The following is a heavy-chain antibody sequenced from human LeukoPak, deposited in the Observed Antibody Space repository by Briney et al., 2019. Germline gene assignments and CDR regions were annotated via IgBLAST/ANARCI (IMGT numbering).Heavy chain of an antibody. V-gene: IGHV4-59*01. Sequence: SETLSLTCTVSGGSISSYYWSWIRQPPGKGLEWIGYIYYSGSTNYNPSLKSRVTISVDTSKNQFSLKLSSVTAADTAEYYCARGSGSPYYFDYWGQGTLVTVSS. D-gene: IGHD3-22*01. CDR1: GGSISSYY. CDR2: IYYSGST. J-gene: IGHJ4*02. CDR3: ARGSGSPYYFDY.